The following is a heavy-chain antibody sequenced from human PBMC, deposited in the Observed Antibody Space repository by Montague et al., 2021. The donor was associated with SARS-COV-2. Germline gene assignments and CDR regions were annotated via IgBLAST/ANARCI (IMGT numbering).Heavy chain of an antibody. CDR1: CYSISSGYY. Sequence: SETLSLTCTVSCYSISSGYYWGWIRQPPGKGLEWIGSIYHSGSTYYNPSLKSRVTISVDTSKNRFSLKLSSVTAADTAVYYCARDCYDYGSGSYQRWFDPWGQGTLVTVSS. D-gene: IGHD3-10*01. J-gene: IGHJ5*02. CDR3: ARDCYDYGSGSYQRWFDP. V-gene: IGHV4-38-2*02. CDR2: IYHSGST.